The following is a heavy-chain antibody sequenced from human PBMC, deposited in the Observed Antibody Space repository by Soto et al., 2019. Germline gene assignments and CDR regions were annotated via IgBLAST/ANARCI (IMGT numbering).Heavy chain of an antibody. CDR1: GFSLSSYW. Sequence: GSLRLSCAASGFSLSSYWMHWVRQAPGKGLVWVSRINVDGSSISYADSVKGRFTISRDNAKNTLYLQMNSLRAEDTGVYYCARVEVRSGYFDLWGQGTLVTVSS. CDR3: ARVEVRSGYFDL. V-gene: IGHV3-74*01. CDR2: INVDGSSI. J-gene: IGHJ4*02. D-gene: IGHD1-1*01.